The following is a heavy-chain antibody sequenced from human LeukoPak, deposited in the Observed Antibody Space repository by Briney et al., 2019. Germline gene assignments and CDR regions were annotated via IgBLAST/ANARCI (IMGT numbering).Heavy chain of an antibody. CDR1: GYTFTGYY. Sequence: ASVTVSCKASGYTFTGYYMHWVRQAPGQGLEWMGWINPNSGGTNYAQKFQGRVTMTRDTSISTAYMELSRLRSDDTAVYYCARVASKTYYYDSSGIHFDYWGQGTLVTVSS. CDR2: INPNSGGT. D-gene: IGHD3-22*01. V-gene: IGHV1-2*02. J-gene: IGHJ4*02. CDR3: ARVASKTYYYDSSGIHFDY.